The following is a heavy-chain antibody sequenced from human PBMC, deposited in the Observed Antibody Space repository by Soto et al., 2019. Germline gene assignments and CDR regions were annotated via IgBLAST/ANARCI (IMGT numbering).Heavy chain of an antibody. J-gene: IGHJ3*02. V-gene: IGHV4-30-2*01. CDR1: GGSISSGGYS. CDR3: ARELGGWYLDAFDI. Sequence: SETLSLTCAVSGGSISSGGYSWSWIRQPPGKGLEWIGYIYHSGSTHYNQSLKSRVTISVDRSKNQFSLKLSSVTAADTAVYYCARELGGWYLDAFDIWGQGTMVTVSS. D-gene: IGHD6-19*01. CDR2: IYHSGST.